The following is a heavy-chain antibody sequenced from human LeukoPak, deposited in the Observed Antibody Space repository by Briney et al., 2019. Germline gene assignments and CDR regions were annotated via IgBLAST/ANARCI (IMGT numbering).Heavy chain of an antibody. Sequence: GESLKISCKGSGYSFTSYWISWVRQMPGKGLEWMGRIDPSDSYTNYSPSFQGHVTISADKSISTAYLQWSSLKASDTAMYYCARQEITMVRGVLYYYGMDVRGKGTTVTVSS. D-gene: IGHD3-10*01. CDR1: GYSFTSYW. J-gene: IGHJ6*04. V-gene: IGHV5-10-1*01. CDR3: ARQEITMVRGVLYYYGMDV. CDR2: IDPSDSYT.